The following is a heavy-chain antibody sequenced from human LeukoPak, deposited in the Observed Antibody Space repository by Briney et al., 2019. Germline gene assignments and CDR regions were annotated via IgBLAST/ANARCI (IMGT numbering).Heavy chain of an antibody. CDR3: ARWYEY. Sequence: SETLSLTCTVSGGSISSSSYYWGWIRQPPGKGLEWIASIYYSGSTHYNPSLRSRATISRDTSKNQFSLKLSSVSAADTAVYYCARWYEYWGQGTLVTVSS. D-gene: IGHD4-23*01. CDR2: IYYSGST. CDR1: GGSISSSSYY. J-gene: IGHJ4*02. V-gene: IGHV4-39*01.